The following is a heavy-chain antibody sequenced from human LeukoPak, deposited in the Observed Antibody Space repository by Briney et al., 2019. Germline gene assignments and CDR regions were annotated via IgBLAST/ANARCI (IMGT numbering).Heavy chain of an antibody. CDR1: GGSISSYY. CDR2: IYYSGST. D-gene: IGHD4-17*01. V-gene: IGHV4-59*01. CDR3: ARDYGDYFDY. J-gene: IGHJ4*02. Sequence: SGTLSLTCTVSGGSISSYYWSWIRQPPGKGLEWIGYIYYSGSTNYNPSLKSRVIISVDTSKNQFSLKLSSVAAADTAVYYCARDYGDYFDYWGQGTLVTVSS.